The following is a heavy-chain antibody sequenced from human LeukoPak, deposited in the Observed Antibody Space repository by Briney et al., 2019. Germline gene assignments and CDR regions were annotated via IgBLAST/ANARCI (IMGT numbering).Heavy chain of an antibody. CDR2: INPKSGGT. CDR1: GATFNNDV. Sequence: GASVTVSCKASGATFNNDVITWVRQAPGQGLEWMGWINPKSGGTNYAQKFQGRVTMTTDTSMSRAYMELSRLTSDDTAVYYCARAGGRSWFDPWGQGTLVTVSS. V-gene: IGHV1-2*02. CDR3: ARAGGRSWFDP. J-gene: IGHJ5*02.